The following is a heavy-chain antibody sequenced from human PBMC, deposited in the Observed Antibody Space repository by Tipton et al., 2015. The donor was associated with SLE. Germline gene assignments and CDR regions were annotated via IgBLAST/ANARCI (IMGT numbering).Heavy chain of an antibody. V-gene: IGHV4-39*01. CDR2: IYYSGST. D-gene: IGHD3-10*01. CDR1: GGSISSSSYY. Sequence: TLSLTCTVSGGSISSSSYYWGWIRQPPGKGLEWIGSIYYSGSTYYNPSLKSRVTISVDTSKNQFSLKLSSVTAADTAVYYCAGLGAGRGYFDYWGQGTLVTVSS. CDR3: AGLGAGRGYFDY. J-gene: IGHJ4*02.